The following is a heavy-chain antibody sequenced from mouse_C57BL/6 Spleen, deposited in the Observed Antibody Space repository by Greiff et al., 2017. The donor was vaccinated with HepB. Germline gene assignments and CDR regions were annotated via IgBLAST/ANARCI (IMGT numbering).Heavy chain of an antibody. CDR2: IYPGSGST. CDR3: ARAVVVEDAMDY. V-gene: IGHV1-55*01. D-gene: IGHD1-1*01. CDR1: GYTFPSYW. J-gene: IGHJ4*01. Sequence: QVQLQQPGAELVKPGASVKMSCKASGYTFPSYWITWVKQRPGKGLEWIGDIYPGSGSTNYNEKFKSKATLTVDTSSSTAYMQLSSLTSEDSAVYDCARAVVVEDAMDYWGQGTSVTVSS.